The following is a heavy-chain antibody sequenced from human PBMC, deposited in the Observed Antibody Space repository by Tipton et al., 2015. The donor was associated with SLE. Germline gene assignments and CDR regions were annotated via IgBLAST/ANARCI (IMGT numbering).Heavy chain of an antibody. CDR3: ARNKAVAGTVIEY. D-gene: IGHD6-19*01. J-gene: IGHJ4*02. V-gene: IGHV4-59*11. CDR2: IYFSGGT. Sequence: TLSLTCLVSGGSIKNHYWSWIRQAPGMGLEWIGYIYFSGGTNYNPSLKSRVTMSVDTSKNQFSLKLTSLTAADTALYYCARNKAVAGTVIEYWGPGTLVTVSS. CDR1: GGSIKNHY.